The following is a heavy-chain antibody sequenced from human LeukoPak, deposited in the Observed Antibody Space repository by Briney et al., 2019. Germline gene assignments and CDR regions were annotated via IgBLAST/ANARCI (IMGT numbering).Heavy chain of an antibody. J-gene: IGHJ6*02. CDR1: GGTFSSYA. CDR3: ARVLIHDFWSGYYVSHGMDV. D-gene: IGHD3-3*01. V-gene: IGHV1-69*13. Sequence: SVKVSCKASGGTFSSYAISWVRQAPGQGLEWMGGTIPIFGTANYAQKFQGRVTITADESTSTAYMELSSLRSEDTAVYYCARVLIHDFWSGYYVSHGMDVWGQGTTVTVSS. CDR2: TIPIFGTA.